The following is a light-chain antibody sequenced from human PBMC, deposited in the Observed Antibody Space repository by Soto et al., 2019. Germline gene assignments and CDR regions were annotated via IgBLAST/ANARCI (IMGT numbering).Light chain of an antibody. CDR3: QQYGSSPPLT. CDR2: GAP. CDR1: QSVSSSY. Sequence: SVLTQSPGTLSLSPGERATLSCRASQSVSSSYSARYQEKPGPAPWLLTFGAPSRATGISDRFSGSGAETDVPLTISRLEPRDFAVYYCQQYGSSPPLTFGAGTKVEIK. J-gene: IGKJ4*01. V-gene: IGKV3-20*01.